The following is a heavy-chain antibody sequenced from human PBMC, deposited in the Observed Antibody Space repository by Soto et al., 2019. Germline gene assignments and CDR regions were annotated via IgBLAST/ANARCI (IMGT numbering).Heavy chain of an antibody. J-gene: IGHJ6*03. Sequence: VKVSCKASGYTFTSYDINWVRQATGQGLEWMGWMNPNSGNTGYAQKFQGRVTMTRNTSISTAYMELSSLRSEDTAVYYCARAGDIVVVPAAMGGLNYYYYMDVWGKGTTVTVSS. V-gene: IGHV1-8*02. CDR2: MNPNSGNT. D-gene: IGHD2-2*01. CDR3: ARAGDIVVVPAAMGGLNYYYYMDV. CDR1: GYTFTSYD.